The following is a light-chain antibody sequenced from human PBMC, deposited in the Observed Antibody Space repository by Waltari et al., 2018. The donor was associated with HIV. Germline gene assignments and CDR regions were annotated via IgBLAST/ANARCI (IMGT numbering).Light chain of an antibody. V-gene: IGKV1-5*03. Sequence: DIQMTQSPSTLSASVGDRVTITCRASQSISSWLAWYQQKPGKAPKLLIYKASSLESGVPSRFSGSGSGTEFTLTSSSLQPDDFATYYCQQYNSSTWTFGKGTKVEIK. CDR3: QQYNSSTWT. CDR1: QSISSW. J-gene: IGKJ1*01. CDR2: KAS.